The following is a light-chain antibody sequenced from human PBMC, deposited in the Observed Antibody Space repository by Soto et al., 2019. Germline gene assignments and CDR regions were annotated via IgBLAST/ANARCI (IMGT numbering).Light chain of an antibody. CDR2: GNT. CDR3: QAFDSSLTGYV. V-gene: IGLV1-40*01. Sequence: QPVLTQPPSVSGAPGQRVTISCTGSNSNLGARYDVHWYQHLPGTAPKLLIYGNTNRPSGVPDRFSGSRSGSSASLAITGLQDEDEAVYYCQAFDSSLTGYVFGTGTKVTVL. CDR1: NSNLGARYD. J-gene: IGLJ1*01.